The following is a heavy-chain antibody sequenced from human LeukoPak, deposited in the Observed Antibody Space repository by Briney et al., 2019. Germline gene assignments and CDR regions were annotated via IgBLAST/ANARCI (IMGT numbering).Heavy chain of an antibody. J-gene: IGHJ4*02. D-gene: IGHD3-22*01. CDR3: ARDDDYDSSGLDY. Sequence: GRSLRLSCAASGFTFSSYGMHWVRQAPGKGLEWVAAIWYDGSNKYYADSVKGRFTISRDNSKNTLYLQMNSLRAEDTAVYYCARDDDYDSSGLDYWGQGTLVTDSS. CDR2: IWYDGSNK. V-gene: IGHV3-33*01. CDR1: GFTFSSYG.